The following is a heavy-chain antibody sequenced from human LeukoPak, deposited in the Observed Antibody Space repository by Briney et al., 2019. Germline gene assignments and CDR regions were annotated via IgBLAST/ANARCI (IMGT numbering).Heavy chain of an antibody. CDR3: GRWSTVTTRFDY. J-gene: IGHJ4*02. CDR1: GGSISSYY. V-gene: IGHV4-59*08. D-gene: IGHD4-17*01. CDR2: IYYSGST. Sequence: SETLSLTCTVFGGSISSYYWSWIRQPPGKGLEWIGYIYYSGSTNYNPSLKSRVTISVDTSKNQFSLKLSSVTAADTAVYYCGRWSTVTTRFDYWGQGTLVTVSS.